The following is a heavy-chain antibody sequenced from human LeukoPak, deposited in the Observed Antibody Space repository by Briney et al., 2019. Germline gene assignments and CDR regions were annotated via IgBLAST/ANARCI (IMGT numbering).Heavy chain of an antibody. D-gene: IGHD3-10*01. CDR1: GYTFSSYW. V-gene: IGHV3-74*01. Sequence: SCKASGYTFSSYWMHWVRQVPGKGLVWVSRIDSDGSSTSYADSVKGRFTISRDNSKNTLYLQMNSLRAEDTAVYYCAKGSGSYPAFDYWGQGTLVTVSS. CDR2: IDSDGSST. CDR3: AKGSGSYPAFDY. J-gene: IGHJ4*02.